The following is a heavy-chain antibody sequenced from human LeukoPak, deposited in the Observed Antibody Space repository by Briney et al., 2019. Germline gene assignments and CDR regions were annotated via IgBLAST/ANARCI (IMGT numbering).Heavy chain of an antibody. Sequence: GASVKVSCKASGGTFSSHAISWVRQAPGQGLEWMGGIIPIFGTANYAQKFQGRVTITTDESTSTAYMELSSLRSEDTAVYYCARDYYGSGILFYWGQGTLVTVSS. CDR3: ARDYYGSGILFY. D-gene: IGHD3-10*01. CDR1: GGTFSSHA. V-gene: IGHV1-69*05. J-gene: IGHJ4*02. CDR2: IIPIFGTA.